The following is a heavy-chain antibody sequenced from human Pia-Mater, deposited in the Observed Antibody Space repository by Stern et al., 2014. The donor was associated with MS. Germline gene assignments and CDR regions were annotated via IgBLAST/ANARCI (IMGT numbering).Heavy chain of an antibody. CDR2: IGTAGDT. V-gene: IGHV3-13*01. CDR1: GFTFSSYD. D-gene: IGHD3-22*01. J-gene: IGHJ4*02. CDR3: ARARRDYYDSSGYPYYFDY. Sequence: EVQLLESGGGLVQPGGSLRLSCAASGFTFSSYDMHWVRHATGKGLEWVSAIGTAGDTYYPGSVKGRFTISRENAKNSLYLQMNSLRAGDTAVYYCARARRDYYDSSGYPYYFDYWGQGTLVTVSS.